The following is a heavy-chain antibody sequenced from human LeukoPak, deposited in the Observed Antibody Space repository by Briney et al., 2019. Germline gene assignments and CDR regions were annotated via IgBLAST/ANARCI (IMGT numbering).Heavy chain of an antibody. D-gene: IGHD6-13*01. V-gene: IGHV2-70*11. CDR1: GFSLSTSGMC. CDR2: IDWDDDK. Sequence: SGPTLVNPTQTLTLTCTFSGFSLSTSGMCVSWIRQPPGKALEWLARIDWDDDKYYSTSLKTRLTISKDTSKNQVVLTMTNMDPVDTATYYCARFIAAAGTSGVDYWGQGTLVTVSS. CDR3: ARFIAAAGTSGVDY. J-gene: IGHJ4*02.